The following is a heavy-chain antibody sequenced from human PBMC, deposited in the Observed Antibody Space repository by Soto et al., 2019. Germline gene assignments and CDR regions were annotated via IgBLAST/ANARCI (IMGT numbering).Heavy chain of an antibody. CDR2: IFSNDEK. CDR3: ARIHEDYIAIGYYYFYYMDV. J-gene: IGHJ6*03. CDR1: GFSLSNARMG. Sequence: KESGPVLVKPTETLTLTCTVSGFSLSNARMGVSWIRQPPGKALEWLAHIFSNDEKSYSTSLKSRLTISKDTTKSQVVLTMTNMDPVDTATYYCARIHEDYIAIGYYYFYYMDVWGKGTTVTVSS. V-gene: IGHV2-26*01. D-gene: IGHD4-4*01.